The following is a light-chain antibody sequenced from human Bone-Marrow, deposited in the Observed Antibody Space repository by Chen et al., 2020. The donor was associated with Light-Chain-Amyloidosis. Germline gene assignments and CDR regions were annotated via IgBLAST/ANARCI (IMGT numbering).Light chain of an antibody. J-gene: IGLJ3*02. CDR1: NIGSTS. V-gene: IGLV3-21*02. CDR2: DDS. CDR3: QVWDRSSDRPV. Sequence: SYVLTQPPSVSVAPGQTAPIACGGNNIGSTSVHWYQQTPGQAPLLVVYDDSDRPSGIPERLSGSNSGNTATLTISRVEARDEADYYCQVWDRSSDRPVFGGGTKLTVL.